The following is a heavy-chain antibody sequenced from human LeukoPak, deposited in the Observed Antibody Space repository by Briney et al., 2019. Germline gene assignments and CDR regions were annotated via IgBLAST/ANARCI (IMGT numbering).Heavy chain of an antibody. V-gene: IGHV1-46*01. CDR3: ARVLRFLREGAVDP. D-gene: IGHD3-3*01. CDR1: GYTFPSYF. J-gene: IGHJ5*02. Sequence: ASVKVSCKASGYTFPSYFMHWVRQAPGQGLEWMGIINPTGGSTTYAQKFQGRVTMTRDTSASTVYMELSSLRSEDTAMYYCARVLRFLREGAVDPWGQGTLVTVSS. CDR2: INPTGGST.